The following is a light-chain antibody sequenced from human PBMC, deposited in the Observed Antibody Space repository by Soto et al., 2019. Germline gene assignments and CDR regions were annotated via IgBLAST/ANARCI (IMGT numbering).Light chain of an antibody. J-gene: IGKJ2*01. CDR3: QQYGSSPMYT. CDR1: QSVSSSY. V-gene: IGKV3-20*01. CDR2: GAS. Sequence: EIVLTQSPGTLSLSPGERATLSCRASQSVSSSYSAWYQQKPGQAPRLLIYGASSRATGIPDRFSGSGSGTDFSLTISRLEPEYFAVYYCQQYGSSPMYTFGQGTKLKIK.